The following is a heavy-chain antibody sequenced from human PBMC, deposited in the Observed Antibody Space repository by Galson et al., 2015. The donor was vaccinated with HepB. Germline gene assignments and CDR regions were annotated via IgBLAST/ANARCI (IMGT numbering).Heavy chain of an antibody. V-gene: IGHV3-30*03. J-gene: IGHJ6*03. CDR3: ARQVRILEWLFLGYYMDV. Sequence: SLRLSCAASGFTFSYYEVHWVRQAPGKGLEWVAVMSSDGTKKYYSDSAKDRFVISRDNSKNTFSLQMNALSAEDTALYYCARQVRILEWLFLGYYMDVWGKGTTVIVSS. CDR2: MSSDGTKK. D-gene: IGHD3-3*01. CDR1: GFTFSYYE.